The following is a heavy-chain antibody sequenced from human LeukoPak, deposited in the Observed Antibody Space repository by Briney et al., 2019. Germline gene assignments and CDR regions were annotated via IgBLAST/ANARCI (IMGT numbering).Heavy chain of an antibody. V-gene: IGHV4-59*01. CDR3: ARDGKQWPREYYFDY. CDR1: GGSISSYY. J-gene: IGHJ4*02. Sequence: PSETLSLTCTVSGGSISSYYWSWIRQPPGKGLEWIGYIYYSGGTNYNPSLKSRVTISVDTSKNQFSLKLSSVTAADTAVYYCARDGKQWPREYYFDYWGQGTLVTVSS. CDR2: IYYSGGT. D-gene: IGHD6-19*01.